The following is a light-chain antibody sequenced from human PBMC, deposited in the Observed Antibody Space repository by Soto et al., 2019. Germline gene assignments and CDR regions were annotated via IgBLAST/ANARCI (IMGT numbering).Light chain of an antibody. CDR1: GSDVGFYKS. Sequence: QSALTQPASVSGSPGQSITISCTGTGSDVGFYKSVSWYQHHPGRAPKLMIYEVNNRPSGVSHRFSGSKSGNTASLTFSGLQPEDEADYYCSSYASSGAVVFGGGTKVTVL. CDR2: EVN. J-gene: IGLJ3*02. CDR3: SSYASSGAVV. V-gene: IGLV2-14*01.